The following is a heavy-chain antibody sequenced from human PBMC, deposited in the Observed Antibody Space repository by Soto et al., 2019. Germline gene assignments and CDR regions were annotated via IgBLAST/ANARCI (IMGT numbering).Heavy chain of an antibody. Sequence: QVQLVQSGAEVKKPGASVKVSCKASGFTFTMYGITWVRQAPGQGLEWMGWINPYNGNTNYAQKFQGRVTMTTDTSTSTGYMELRNLRSDDTAVYYCARVVAAAPVYYGMDVWGQGTTVTVSS. D-gene: IGHD2-15*01. CDR3: ARVVAAAPVYYGMDV. J-gene: IGHJ6*02. CDR1: GFTFTMYG. CDR2: INPYNGNT. V-gene: IGHV1-18*01.